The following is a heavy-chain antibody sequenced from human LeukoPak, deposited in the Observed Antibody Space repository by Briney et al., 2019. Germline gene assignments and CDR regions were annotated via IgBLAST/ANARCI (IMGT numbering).Heavy chain of an antibody. Sequence: SETLSLTCTVAGGSISSYYWSWIRQPPGKGLDWFGYIYYSGSTNYTPSRKSRVTISVDTSKNQFSLKLSSVTAADTAVYYCARAVIWFGELDMGIHFDYWGQGTLVTVSS. CDR2: IYYSGST. J-gene: IGHJ4*02. CDR3: ARAVIWFGELDMGIHFDY. V-gene: IGHV4-59*01. D-gene: IGHD3-10*01. CDR1: GGSISSYY.